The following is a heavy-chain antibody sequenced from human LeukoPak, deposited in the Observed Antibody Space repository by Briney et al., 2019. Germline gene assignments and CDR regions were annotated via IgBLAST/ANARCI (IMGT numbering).Heavy chain of an antibody. CDR1: GYTFTIYG. Sequence: GASVKVSCKASGYTFTIYGISWVRQAPGQGLEWMGWISAYNGNTNYAQKLQGRVTMTTDTSTSTAYMELRSLRSDDTAVCYCARVLTGGSGSYAFYYYYMDVWGKGTTVTVSS. D-gene: IGHD3-10*01. CDR3: ARVLTGGSGSYAFYYYYMDV. CDR2: ISAYNGNT. V-gene: IGHV1-18*01. J-gene: IGHJ6*03.